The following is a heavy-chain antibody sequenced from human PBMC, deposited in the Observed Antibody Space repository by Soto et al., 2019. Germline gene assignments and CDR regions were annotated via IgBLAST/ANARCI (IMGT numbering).Heavy chain of an antibody. J-gene: IGHJ4*02. V-gene: IGHV3-48*02. D-gene: IGHD6-19*01. CDR2: ITSDTKTI. Sequence: EVQLVESGGDLVQRGGSLRLSCVASGFTFSVYSMNWVRQAPGKGLEWFSYITSDTKTIKYADSVKGRFTISRDNAKNSVDLQMNSLRDEETAVYYCARSVEGHFDYWGQGTVVTVSS. CDR3: ARSVEGHFDY. CDR1: GFTFSVYS.